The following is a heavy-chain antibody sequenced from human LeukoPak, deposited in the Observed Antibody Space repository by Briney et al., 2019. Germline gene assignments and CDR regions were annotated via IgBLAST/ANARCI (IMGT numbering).Heavy chain of an antibody. Sequence: KPSETLSLTCAVYGGSFRGYYWSWIRQPPGKGLEWIGEINHSGSTNYNPSLKSRVTISVDTSKNQFSLKLSSVTAADTAVYYCARATYCTSSSCPPSVRPYYFDYWGQGTLVTVSS. V-gene: IGHV4-34*01. J-gene: IGHJ4*02. D-gene: IGHD2-2*01. CDR2: INHSGST. CDR1: GGSFRGYY. CDR3: ARATYCTSSSCPPSVRPYYFDY.